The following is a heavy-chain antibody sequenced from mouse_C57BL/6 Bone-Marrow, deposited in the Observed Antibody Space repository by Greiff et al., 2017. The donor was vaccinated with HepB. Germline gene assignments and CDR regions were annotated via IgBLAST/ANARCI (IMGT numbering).Heavy chain of an antibody. D-gene: IGHD1-1*01. Sequence: VQLQQPGADLVQPGASVKLSCKATGYTFTSYWMPWVQQRPGQGLEWIGNINPSNGGTNYTEKFKSKATMTVDKSSSTAYMQLSSLTSEDSAVYYCARTGFCYLSAFAYWGQGTLVTVSA. J-gene: IGHJ3*01. V-gene: IGHV1-53*01. CDR1: GYTFTSYW. CDR3: ARTGFCYLSAFAY. CDR2: INPSNGGT.